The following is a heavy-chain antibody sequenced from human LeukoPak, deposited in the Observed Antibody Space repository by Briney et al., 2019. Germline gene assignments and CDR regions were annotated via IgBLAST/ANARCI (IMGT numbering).Heavy chain of an antibody. Sequence: GGSLRLSCAASGFTFSSHTMNWVRQAPGKGLEWVSSISSTSTSIYHADSVKGRFTISRDNTKNSLYLQMNSLRAEDTAVYYCTRDLDYGGKSNFDYWGQGTLVTVSS. V-gene: IGHV3-21*01. D-gene: IGHD4-23*01. J-gene: IGHJ4*02. CDR1: GFTFSSHT. CDR3: TRDLDYGGKSNFDY. CDR2: ISSTSTSI.